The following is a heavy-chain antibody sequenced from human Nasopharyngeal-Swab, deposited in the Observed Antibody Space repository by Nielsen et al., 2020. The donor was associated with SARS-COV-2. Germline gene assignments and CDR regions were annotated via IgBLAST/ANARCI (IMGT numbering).Heavy chain of an antibody. Sequence: GESLKISCAASGLTFRNAWMSWVRQAPGKGLEWVGQIKSKTDGGTTDYAAPVKDRFTISRDDSKNTLYLQMNSLRTEDTAVHYCTTGLEWELLFEYWGQGTLVTVSS. J-gene: IGHJ4*01. CDR1: GLTFRNAW. CDR3: TTGLEWELLFEY. D-gene: IGHD1-26*01. V-gene: IGHV3-15*01. CDR2: IKSKTDGGTT.